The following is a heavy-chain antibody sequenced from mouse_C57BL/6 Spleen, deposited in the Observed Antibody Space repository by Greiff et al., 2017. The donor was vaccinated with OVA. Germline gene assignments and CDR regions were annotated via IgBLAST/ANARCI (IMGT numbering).Heavy chain of an antibody. D-gene: IGHD1-1*01. CDR2: IYPGSGST. Sequence: VQLQQPGAELVKPGASVKMSCKASGYTFTSYWITWVKQRPGQGLEWIGDIYPGSGSTNYNEKFKSKATLTVDTSSSTAYMQLSSLTSEDSAVYYCARSYYYSSSYDAMDYWGQGTTVTVSS. V-gene: IGHV1-55*01. J-gene: IGHJ4*01. CDR3: ARSYYYSSSYDAMDY. CDR1: GYTFTSYW.